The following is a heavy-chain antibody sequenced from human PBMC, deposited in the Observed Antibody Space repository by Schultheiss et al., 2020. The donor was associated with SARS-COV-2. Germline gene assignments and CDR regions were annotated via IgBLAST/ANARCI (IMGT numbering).Heavy chain of an antibody. J-gene: IGHJ3*02. Sequence: SQTLSLTCAVYGGSFSGYYWSWIRQPPGKGLEWIGSIYYSGITYYNPSLKSRVTISVDTSKNQFSLKLSSVTAADTAVYYCARDRDTMIVVVTPDAFDIWGQGRRVT. D-gene: IGHD3-22*01. CDR1: GGSFSGYY. CDR3: ARDRDTMIVVVTPDAFDI. V-gene: IGHV4-34*01. CDR2: IYYSGIT.